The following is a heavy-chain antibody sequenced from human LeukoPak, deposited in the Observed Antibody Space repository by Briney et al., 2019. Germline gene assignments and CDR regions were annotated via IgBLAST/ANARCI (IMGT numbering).Heavy chain of an antibody. Sequence: GGSLRLSCTASAFTFSDYCMHWVRQPPGKGLEWVAIIWHDGSYKYYADSVKGRFTISRNNYKNTMYLQMDSLRAEDTAVYYCARIGCSGNKCHGYYYYGMDVWGQGTTVTVSS. J-gene: IGHJ6*01. CDR1: AFTFSDYC. V-gene: IGHV3-33*01. CDR2: IWHDGSYK. D-gene: IGHD2-15*01. CDR3: ARIGCSGNKCHGYYYYGMDV.